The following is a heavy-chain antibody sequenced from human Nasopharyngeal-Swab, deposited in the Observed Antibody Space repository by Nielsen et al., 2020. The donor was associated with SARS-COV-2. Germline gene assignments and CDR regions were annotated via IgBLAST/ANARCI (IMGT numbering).Heavy chain of an antibody. V-gene: IGHV3-23*01. CDR3: AKDDRRSQWLVDYYYGMDV. CDR1: GFTFSGYA. CDR2: ISGSGGST. D-gene: IGHD6-19*01. J-gene: IGHJ6*02. Sequence: GGSLRLSCAASGFTFSGYAMSWVRQAPGKGLEWVSAISGSGGSTYYADSVKGRFTISRDNSKNTLYLQMNSLRAEDTAVYYCAKDDRRSQWLVDYYYGMDVWGQGTTVTVSS.